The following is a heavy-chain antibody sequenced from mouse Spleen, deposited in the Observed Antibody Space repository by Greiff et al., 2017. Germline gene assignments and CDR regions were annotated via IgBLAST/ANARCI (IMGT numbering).Heavy chain of an antibody. J-gene: IGHJ4*01. V-gene: IGHV10-1*01. CDR3: HYYGYRDAMDY. Sequence: EVQLQQSGGGLVQPKGSLKLSCAASGFSFNTYAMNWVRQAPGKGLEWVARIRSKSNNYATYYADSVKDRFTISRDDSESMLYLQMNNLKTEDTAMYYCHYYGYRDAMDYWGQGTSVTVSS. D-gene: IGHD1-2*01. CDR1: GFSFNTYA. CDR2: IRSKSNNYAT.